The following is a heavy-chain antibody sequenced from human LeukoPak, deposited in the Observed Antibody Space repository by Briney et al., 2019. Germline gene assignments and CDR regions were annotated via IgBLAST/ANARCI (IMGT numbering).Heavy chain of an antibody. CDR1: GGFTSSGSYY. D-gene: IGHD1-26*01. Sequence: SQTLSLTCTVSGGFTSSGSYYWSWIRQPAGKGLEWIGRIYTSGSTNYNPSLKSRVTISVDTSKNQFSLKLSSVTAADTAVYYCARADIERELLGAFDYWGQGTLVTVSS. CDR3: ARADIERELLGAFDY. J-gene: IGHJ4*02. CDR2: IYTSGST. V-gene: IGHV4-61*02.